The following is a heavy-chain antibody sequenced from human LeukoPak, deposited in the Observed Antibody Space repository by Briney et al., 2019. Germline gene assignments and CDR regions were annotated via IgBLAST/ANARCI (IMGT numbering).Heavy chain of an antibody. D-gene: IGHD3-22*01. Sequence: GGSLRLSCAASGFTCSAFWMHWVRQAPGKGLVWVSRINSDDSRTTYADSVKGRFTISRDNAKNTLYLQMNSLRAEDTAVYYCARGLVHDTSGYYSDYWGQGTLVTVSS. CDR1: GFTCSAFW. J-gene: IGHJ4*02. CDR3: ARGLVHDTSGYYSDY. V-gene: IGHV3-74*01. CDR2: INSDDSRT.